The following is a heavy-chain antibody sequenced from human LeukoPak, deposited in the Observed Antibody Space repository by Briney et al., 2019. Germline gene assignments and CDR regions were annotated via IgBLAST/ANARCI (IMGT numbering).Heavy chain of an antibody. CDR3: ARGGGLDV. Sequence: GGSLRLSCAASGFTFSSYWMNWARQAPGKGLEWVASINHNGNVNYYVDSVKGRFTISRDNAMNSLYLQMSNLRAEDAAVYFCARGGGLDVWGQGATVTVSS. D-gene: IGHD3-16*01. V-gene: IGHV3-7*03. J-gene: IGHJ6*02. CDR2: INHNGNVN. CDR1: GFTFSSYW.